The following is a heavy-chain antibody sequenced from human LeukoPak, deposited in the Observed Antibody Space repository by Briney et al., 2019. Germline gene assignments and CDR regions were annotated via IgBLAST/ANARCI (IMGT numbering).Heavy chain of an antibody. CDR2: IYSGGST. CDR1: GFTVSSNY. V-gene: IGHV3-53*01. CDR3: ARDLRPQTPVGYGMDV. J-gene: IGHJ6*02. D-gene: IGHD2-2*01. Sequence: TGGSLRLSCAASGFTVSSNYMSWVRQAPGKGLEWVSVIYSGGSTYYADSVKGRFTISRDNSKNTLYLQMNSLRAEDTAVYYCARDLRPQTPVGYGMDVWGQGTTVTVSS.